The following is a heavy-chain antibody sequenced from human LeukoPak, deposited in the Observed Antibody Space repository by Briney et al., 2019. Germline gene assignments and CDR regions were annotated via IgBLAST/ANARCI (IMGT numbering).Heavy chain of an antibody. CDR2: IIPIFGTA. J-gene: IGHJ3*02. D-gene: IGHD4-23*01. Sequence: SVKVSCKASGGTFSSYAISWVRQAPGQGLEWMGGIIPIFGTANYAQKFQGRVTITADESTSTAHMELSSLRSEDTAVYYCASAFMTTVVTAAFDIWGQGTMVTVSS. CDR1: GGTFSSYA. V-gene: IGHV1-69*13. CDR3: ASAFMTTVVTAAFDI.